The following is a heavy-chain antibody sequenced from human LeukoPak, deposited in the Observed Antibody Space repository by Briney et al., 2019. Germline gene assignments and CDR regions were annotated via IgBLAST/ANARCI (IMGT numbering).Heavy chain of an antibody. CDR3: ARTLCSSTTPGCKGDGVYYGMDV. CDR2: MNPNSGNT. Sequence: GASVKVSCKASGYTFTSYDINWVRQATGQGLEWMGWMNPNSGNTGYAQKFQGRVTITRNTSISTAYMELSSLRSEDTAVYYCARTLCSSTTPGCKGDGVYYGMDVWGQGTTVTVSS. CDR1: GYTFTSYD. J-gene: IGHJ6*02. D-gene: IGHD2-2*01. V-gene: IGHV1-8*03.